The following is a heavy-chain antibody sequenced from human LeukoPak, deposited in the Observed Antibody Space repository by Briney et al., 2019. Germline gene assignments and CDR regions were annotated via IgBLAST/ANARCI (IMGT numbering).Heavy chain of an antibody. CDR2: IYRSGST. J-gene: IGHJ4*02. V-gene: IGHV4-31*03. CDR1: GGSINSGGYY. Sequence: SETLSLTCTVSGGSINSGGYYWSWIRQRPGKGLEWIGNIYRSGSTYYNPSLKSRLRISVDTSENQFSLELNFVTAADTAVYYCARDVEMTTIGHYFDYWGQGSLVTVSS. CDR3: ARDVEMTTIGHYFDY. D-gene: IGHD5-24*01.